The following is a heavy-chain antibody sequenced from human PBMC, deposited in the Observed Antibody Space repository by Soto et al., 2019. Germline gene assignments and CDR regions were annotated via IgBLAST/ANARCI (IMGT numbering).Heavy chain of an antibody. CDR3: AKDLSPAVTHYFDY. CDR1: GFTFSSYA. V-gene: IGHV3-23*01. CDR2: ISGGGGST. Sequence: GGSLRLSCAASGFTFSSYAMSWVRQAPGKGLEWVSGISGGGGSTNYVDSVKGRFTISRDNSKDTLYLQMNSLRAEDTAVYYCAKDLSPAVTHYFDYWGQGTLVTVSS. D-gene: IGHD4-17*01. J-gene: IGHJ4*02.